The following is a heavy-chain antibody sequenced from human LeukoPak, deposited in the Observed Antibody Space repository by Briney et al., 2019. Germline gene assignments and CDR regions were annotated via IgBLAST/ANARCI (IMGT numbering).Heavy chain of an antibody. Sequence: GGSLRLSCAASGFTFRNYGMHWVRQAPGKGLEWVAVISIDGSEKYYADSVKGRFTISRDNSKNTLYLQMNSLRGDDTAVYYCAKDRIYADGLWDFDYWGQGTLVTVSS. J-gene: IGHJ4*02. V-gene: IGHV3-30*18. CDR1: GFTFRNYG. D-gene: IGHD3-10*01. CDR3: AKDRIYADGLWDFDY. CDR2: ISIDGSEK.